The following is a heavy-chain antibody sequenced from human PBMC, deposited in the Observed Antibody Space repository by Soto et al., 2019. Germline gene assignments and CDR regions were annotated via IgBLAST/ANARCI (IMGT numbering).Heavy chain of an antibody. CDR3: TRGLDQFNIRFDP. CDR1: GFTVSDNY. V-gene: IGHV3-53*02. J-gene: IGHJ5*02. Sequence: EVQLVQTGGDLIQPGGSLRLSCAASGFTVSDNYMSWVRQAPGKGLEWVSSIHPGGDTFYADSVKGRFSFSRDISKNTVYLQMNRLRLEDTAVYYCTRGLDQFNIRFDPWGQGTLVTVSS. CDR2: IHPGGDT.